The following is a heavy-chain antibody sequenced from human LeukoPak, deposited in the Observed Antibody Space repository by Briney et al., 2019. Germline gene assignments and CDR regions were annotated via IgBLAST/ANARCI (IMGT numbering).Heavy chain of an antibody. CDR3: ARDMGSSWYYYYGMDV. V-gene: IGHV3-30-3*01. Sequence: PGGSLRLSCAASGFTFSSYAMHWVRQAPGKGLEWVAVISYDGSNKYYADSVKGRFTISRDNSKNTLYLQMSSLRAEDTAVYYCARDMGSSWYYYYGMDVWGQGTTVTVSS. J-gene: IGHJ6*02. CDR2: ISYDGSNK. D-gene: IGHD6-13*01. CDR1: GFTFSSYA.